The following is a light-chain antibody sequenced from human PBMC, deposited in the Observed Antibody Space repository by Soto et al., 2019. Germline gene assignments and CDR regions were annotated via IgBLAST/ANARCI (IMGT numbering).Light chain of an antibody. CDR3: AAWDVSLKGFV. Sequence: QSVLAQPASASGTPGQNVSISCSGSSSNIGINTVNWYQQLPGTAPQLLISDNHRRPSGVPDRFSGSKSGTSASLAISGLQSEDEATYFCAAWDVSLKGFVFGTGTKVTVL. CDR2: DNH. CDR1: SSNIGINT. V-gene: IGLV1-44*01. J-gene: IGLJ1*01.